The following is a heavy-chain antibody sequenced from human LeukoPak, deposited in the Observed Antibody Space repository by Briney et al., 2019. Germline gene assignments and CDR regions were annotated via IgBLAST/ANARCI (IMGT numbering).Heavy chain of an antibody. CDR2: IKQDGSET. V-gene: IGHV3-7*01. J-gene: IGHJ6*03. CDR3: ARRGDCRGGSCDSYYFYYYMDV. CDR1: GFTFSRYY. Sequence: GGSLRLSCAASGFTFSRYYMTWVRQAPGKGLEWVANIKQDGSETYYVASVKGRFTISRDNAKSSLYLHMSNLRVEDTAVYYCARRGDCRGGSCDSYYFYYYMDVWGKGATVTVSS. D-gene: IGHD2-15*01.